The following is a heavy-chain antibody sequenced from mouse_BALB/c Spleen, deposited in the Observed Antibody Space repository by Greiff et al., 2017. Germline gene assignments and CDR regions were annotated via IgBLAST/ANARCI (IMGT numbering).Heavy chain of an antibody. Sequence: QVQLKESGAELMKPGASVKISCKSTGYTFSSYWIVWVKQRPGHGLEWIGEFLPGSGSTNYNEKFKGKATFTADTSSNPAYMQLSSLTSGDSAVYYCAREYYRYDLFAYWGQGTLVTESA. D-gene: IGHD2-14*01. CDR2: FLPGSGST. J-gene: IGHJ3*01. CDR3: AREYYRYDLFAY. V-gene: IGHV1-9*01. CDR1: GYTFSSYW.